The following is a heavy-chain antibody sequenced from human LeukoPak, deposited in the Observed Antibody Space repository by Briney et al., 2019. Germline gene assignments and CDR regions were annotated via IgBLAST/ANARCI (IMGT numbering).Heavy chain of an antibody. D-gene: IGHD3-10*01. J-gene: IGHJ5*02. CDR2: ISSSGSTI. CDR3: ARGLLWFGEYNWFDP. V-gene: IGHV3-48*03. Sequence: PGGSLRLSCAASGFTFSSYEMNWVRQAPGKGLEWVSYISSSGSTIYYQAPVKGRFTISRDNAQNSLYLQMNSLRAEDTAVYYCARGLLWFGEYNWFDPWGQGTLVTVSS. CDR1: GFTFSSYE.